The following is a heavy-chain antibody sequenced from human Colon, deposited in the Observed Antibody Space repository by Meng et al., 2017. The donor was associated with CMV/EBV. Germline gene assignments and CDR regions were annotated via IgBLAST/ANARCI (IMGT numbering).Heavy chain of an antibody. Sequence: SETLSLTCSVSGGPVSSVSSYWVWLRQSPGQGLEWIGTIYYSGSRYYSPSLQSRVSLSVDTSKNQFSLKLSSVTAADTAVYYCARDRGGFCTGGRCYPVYFFDFWGQGMLVTVSS. D-gene: IGHD2-15*01. J-gene: IGHJ4*02. CDR3: ARDRGGFCTGGRCYPVYFFDF. V-gene: IGHV4-39*07. CDR1: GGPVSSVSSY. CDR2: IYYSGSR.